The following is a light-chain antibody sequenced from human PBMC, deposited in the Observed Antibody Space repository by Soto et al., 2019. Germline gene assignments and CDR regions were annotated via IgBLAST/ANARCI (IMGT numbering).Light chain of an antibody. Sequence: IRMTQSPSSLSASTGDRVTITCRASQSINTYLNWYQQKPGKAPNLLIYTASRLESGVPSRFSGSGSGTDFTLTISSLQPEDFATYFCQQSYSRPRTFGQGTRVDIK. CDR2: TAS. J-gene: IGKJ1*01. CDR1: QSINTY. CDR3: QQSYSRPRT. V-gene: IGKV1-39*01.